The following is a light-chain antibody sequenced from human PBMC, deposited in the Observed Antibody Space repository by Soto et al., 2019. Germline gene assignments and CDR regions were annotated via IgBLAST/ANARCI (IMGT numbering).Light chain of an antibody. CDR1: QSINSW. V-gene: IGKV1-5*03. CDR2: KAS. J-gene: IGKJ4*01. CDR3: QQYHRSPVT. Sequence: DIQMTQSPSTVSAFVGGRVTITCRASQSINSWLAWYQQKPGKAPNLLIYKASNFETGAPSRFSGSGSGTEFTLTISSLQPDDSAAYYCQQYHRSPVTFGGGTKVEIK.